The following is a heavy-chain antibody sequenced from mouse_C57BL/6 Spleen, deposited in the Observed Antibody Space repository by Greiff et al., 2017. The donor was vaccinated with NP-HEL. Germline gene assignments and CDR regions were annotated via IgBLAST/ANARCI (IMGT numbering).Heavy chain of an antibody. CDR1: GYTFTSYW. V-gene: IGHV1-50*01. Sequence: QVQLQQPGAELVKPGASVKLSCKASGYTFTSYWMQWLKQRPGQGLEWIGEIDPSDSYTNYNQKFKGKATLTVDTSSSTAYMQLSSLTSEDSAVYYCARDLPFAYWGQGTLVTVSA. CDR3: ARDLPFAY. CDR2: IDPSDSYT. J-gene: IGHJ3*01.